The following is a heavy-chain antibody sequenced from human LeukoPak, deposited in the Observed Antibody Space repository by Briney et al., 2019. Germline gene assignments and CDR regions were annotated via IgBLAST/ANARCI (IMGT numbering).Heavy chain of an antibody. CDR1: GYTLTGYY. D-gene: IGHD1-26*01. J-gene: IGHJ6*02. Sequence: ASVKVSCKASGYTLTGYYMHWVRQAPGQGLEWMGWINPNSGGTNYAQKFQGWVTMTRDTSISTAYMELSRLRSDDTAVYYCARAPSGSYKTHYYGMDVWGQGTTVAVSS. CDR3: ARAPSGSYKTHYYGMDV. CDR2: INPNSGGT. V-gene: IGHV1-2*04.